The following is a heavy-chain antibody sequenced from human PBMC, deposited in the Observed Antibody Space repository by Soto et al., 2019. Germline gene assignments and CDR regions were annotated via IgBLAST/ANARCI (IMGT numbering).Heavy chain of an antibody. J-gene: IGHJ4*01. CDR1: GFTFDDYA. D-gene: IGHD3-16*01. V-gene: IGHV3-9*01. CDR2: ISWNGGNI. CDR3: AKVGSDIED. Sequence: VQLVESGGCLVQPGRSLRLSCTASGFTFDDYAMHWVRQAPGKGLEWVSGISWNGGNIGYADFVKGRFTISRDHAKKSLYLQMNSLRPEDTALYYCAKVGSDIEDWGHGTLVTVSS.